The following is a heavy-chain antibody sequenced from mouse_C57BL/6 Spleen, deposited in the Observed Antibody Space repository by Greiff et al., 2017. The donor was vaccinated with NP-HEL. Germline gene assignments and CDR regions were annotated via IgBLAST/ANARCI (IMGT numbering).Heavy chain of an antibody. Sequence: QVQLKESGPGILQSSQTLSLTCSFSGFSLSTSGMGVSWIRQPSGKGLEWLAHIYWDDDKRYNPSLKSRLTISKDTSRNQVFLKITSVDTADTATYYCARRDPYYYGSSYWYFDVWGTGTTVTVSS. V-gene: IGHV8-12*01. CDR3: ARRDPYYYGSSYWYFDV. CDR2: IYWDDDK. CDR1: GFSLSTSGMG. J-gene: IGHJ1*03. D-gene: IGHD1-1*01.